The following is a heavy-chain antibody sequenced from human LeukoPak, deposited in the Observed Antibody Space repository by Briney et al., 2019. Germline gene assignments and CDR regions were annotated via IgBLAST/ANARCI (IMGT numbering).Heavy chain of an antibody. V-gene: IGHV1-18*01. CDR2: INAYDGNI. J-gene: IGHJ3*02. Sequence: ASVTVSRKCSGYSFTSYGFYWVRKPPAQGMEWVGWINAYDGNINYAQKLQGRVTITTDTSTSTAYMELSSLRSDDTAVYYGARDSGYCSSTSCYNWAFDIWGQGTMVTVSS. CDR1: GYSFTSYG. D-gene: IGHD2-2*01. CDR3: ARDSGYCSSTSCYNWAFDI.